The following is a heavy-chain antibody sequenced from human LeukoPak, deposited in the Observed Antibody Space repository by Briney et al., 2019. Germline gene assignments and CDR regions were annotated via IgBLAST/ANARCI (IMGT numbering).Heavy chain of an antibody. CDR3: ARSAYCSSTSCRSWFDP. Sequence: ASVKVSCKASGYTFTSHDINWVRQATGQGLEWMGWMNPNSGNTGYAQKFQGRVTITRNTSISTAYMELSSLRSEDTAVYYCARSAYCSSTSCRSWFDPWGQGTLVTVSS. J-gene: IGHJ5*02. V-gene: IGHV1-8*03. D-gene: IGHD2-2*01. CDR1: GYTFTSHD. CDR2: MNPNSGNT.